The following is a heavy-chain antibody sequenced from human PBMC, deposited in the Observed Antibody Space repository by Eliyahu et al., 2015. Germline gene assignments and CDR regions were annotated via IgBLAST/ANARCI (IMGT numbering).Heavy chain of an antibody. Sequence: QVRLQESGPGRVQPSETLSLXCSVXGGSMGSYYWTWIRQSPGKGLEWIGYVYRNGDTRLNPALKSRLSISIDTAKNVFSLSLKSVTAADTAIYYCARAGYSGSDFVYWGQGILVTVSS. J-gene: IGHJ4*02. D-gene: IGHD5-12*01. CDR3: ARAGYSGSDFVY. V-gene: IGHV4-59*01. CDR1: GGSMGSYY. CDR2: VYRNGDT.